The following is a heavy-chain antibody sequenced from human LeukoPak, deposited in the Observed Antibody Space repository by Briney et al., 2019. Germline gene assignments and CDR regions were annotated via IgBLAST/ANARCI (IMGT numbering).Heavy chain of an antibody. J-gene: IGHJ5*02. Sequence: GASVKVSCKASGYTFTSYDINWVRQATGQGLEWMGGMNPNSGNTGYAQKFQGRVTITRNTSISTAYMELSSLRSEDTAVYYCARADYDILAEEWFDPWGQGTLVTVSS. CDR2: MNPNSGNT. CDR1: GYTFTSYD. V-gene: IGHV1-8*03. CDR3: ARADYDILAEEWFDP. D-gene: IGHD3-9*01.